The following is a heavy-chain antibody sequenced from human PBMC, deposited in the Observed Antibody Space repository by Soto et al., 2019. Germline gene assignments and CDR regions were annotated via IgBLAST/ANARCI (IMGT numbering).Heavy chain of an antibody. CDR2: IIPMFGTA. CDR1: GGTFSSYA. Sequence: QVQLVQSGAEVKKPGSSVKVSCKVSGGTFSSYAISWVRQAPGQGLEWMGGIIPMFGTANYAQKFHGRVTIIADESTSTVCMELSSLRSEDTAVYFCARFARSSGYVDFWGQGTLVTVSS. V-gene: IGHV1-69*01. D-gene: IGHD6-19*01. J-gene: IGHJ4*02. CDR3: ARFARSSGYVDF.